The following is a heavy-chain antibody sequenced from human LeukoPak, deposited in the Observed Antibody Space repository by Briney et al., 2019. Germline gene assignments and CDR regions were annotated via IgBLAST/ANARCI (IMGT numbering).Heavy chain of an antibody. V-gene: IGHV4-38-2*02. CDR3: ARELGYYYGSSGYCFDY. D-gene: IGHD3-22*01. Sequence: SSETLSLTCTVSGYSISSGYYWGWIRQPPGKGLEWIGSIYHSGSTYYNPSLKSRVTISVDTSKNQFSLKLSSVTAADTAVYYCARELGYYYGSSGYCFDYWGQGTLVTVSS. CDR2: IYHSGST. CDR1: GYSISSGYY. J-gene: IGHJ4*02.